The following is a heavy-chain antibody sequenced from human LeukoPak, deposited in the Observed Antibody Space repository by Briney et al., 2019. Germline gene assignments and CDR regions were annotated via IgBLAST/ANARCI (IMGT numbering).Heavy chain of an antibody. CDR1: GGTFSSYA. J-gene: IGHJ4*02. Sequence: GASVKVSCKASGGTFSSYAINWVRQAPGQGLEWMGGIIPIFGTANYAQKFQGGVTITADESTSTAYMELSSLRSEDTAVYYCARGSADSTTAVPSFDYWGQGTLVTVSS. CDR2: IIPIFGTA. D-gene: IGHD4-23*01. CDR3: ARGSADSTTAVPSFDY. V-gene: IGHV1-69*13.